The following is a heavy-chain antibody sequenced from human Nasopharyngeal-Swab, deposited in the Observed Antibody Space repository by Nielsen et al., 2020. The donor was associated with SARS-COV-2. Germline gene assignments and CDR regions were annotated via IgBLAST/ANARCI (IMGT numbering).Heavy chain of an antibody. J-gene: IGHJ4*02. CDR3: ARQGSSSRTFDY. V-gene: IGHV4-34*01. CDR2: INHSGST. Sequence: SETLSLTCAVYGWSFSDSYWSWIRQPPGRGLEWIGEINHSGSTNYNPSLKSRVTISVATSKNQFSLKLSSVTAADTAVYYCARQGSSSRTFDYWGQGTLVTVSS. CDR1: GWSFSDSY. D-gene: IGHD6-13*01.